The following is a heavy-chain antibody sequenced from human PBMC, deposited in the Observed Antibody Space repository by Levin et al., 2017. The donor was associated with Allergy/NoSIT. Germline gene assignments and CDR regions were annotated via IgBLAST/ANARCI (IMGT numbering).Heavy chain of an antibody. D-gene: IGHD3-22*01. Sequence: GESLKISCAASGFTVGGHYMSWVRQAPGKGLEWVSVLYSGGSTYYADSVKGRFTISRDNSKNTLYLQMNSLRAEDTAVYYCARDEYYFDSSGYLSYYYGMDIWGQGTTVTVSS. CDR2: LYSGGST. CDR3: ARDEYYFDSSGYLSYYYGMDI. CDR1: GFTVGGHY. V-gene: IGHV3-53*01. J-gene: IGHJ6*02.